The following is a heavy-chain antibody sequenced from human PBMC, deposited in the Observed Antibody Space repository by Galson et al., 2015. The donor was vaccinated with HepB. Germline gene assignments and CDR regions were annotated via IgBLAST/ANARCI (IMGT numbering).Heavy chain of an antibody. CDR3: AREGGGSSWPLYYYYYGMDV. CDR1: GFTFSSYS. V-gene: IGHV3-48*02. CDR2: ISSSSSTI. D-gene: IGHD6-13*01. J-gene: IGHJ6*02. Sequence: SLRLSCAASGFTFSSYSMNWVRQAPGKGLEWVSYISSSSSTIYYADSVKGRFTISRDNAKNSLYLQMNSLRDEDTAVYYCAREGGGSSWPLYYYYYGMDVWGQGTTVTVSS.